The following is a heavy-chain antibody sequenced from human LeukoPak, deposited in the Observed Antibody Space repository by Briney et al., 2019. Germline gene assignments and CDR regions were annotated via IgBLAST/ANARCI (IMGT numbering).Heavy chain of an antibody. V-gene: IGHV3-23*01. D-gene: IGHD2-2*01. J-gene: IGHJ3*02. Sequence: PGGSLRLSCAASGFTFSSYAMSWVRQAPGKGLEWVSGISGSGDSTYYADSVKARFTISRDNSKNTLYLQMNSLRAEDTAVYYCAKTKYCGSTSCFLNAFDIWGQGKMVTV. CDR2: ISGSGDST. CDR1: GFTFSSYA. CDR3: AKTKYCGSTSCFLNAFDI.